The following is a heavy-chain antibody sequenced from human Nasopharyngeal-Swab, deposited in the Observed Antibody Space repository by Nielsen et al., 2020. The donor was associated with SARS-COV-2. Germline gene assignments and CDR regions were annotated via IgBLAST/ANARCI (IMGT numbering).Heavy chain of an antibody. J-gene: IGHJ6*02. D-gene: IGHD6-19*01. V-gene: IGHV1-2*06. CDR3: ARDPTSVAGTGDYFYGMDV. CDR2: INPNSGGT. Sequence: SVQVSCKASGYTFPGYYMHWVRQAPGQGLEWMGRINPNSGGTNYAQKFQGRVTMTRDTSISTAYMELSRLRSDDTAVYYCARDPTSVAGTGDYFYGMDVWGQGTTVTVSS. CDR1: GYTFPGYY.